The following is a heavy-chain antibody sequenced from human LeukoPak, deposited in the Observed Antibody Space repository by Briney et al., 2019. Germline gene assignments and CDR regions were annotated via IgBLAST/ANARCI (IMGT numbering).Heavy chain of an antibody. Sequence: PSETLSLTCSVSGDSISSTSYYWGWIRQPPGKGLEWIGEINHSGSTNYNPSLKSRVTISVDTSKNQFSLKLSSVTAADTAVYYCAREGGSGSSSAYDAFDIWGQGTMVTVSS. CDR1: GDSISSTSYY. V-gene: IGHV4-39*07. J-gene: IGHJ3*02. CDR2: INHSGST. CDR3: AREGGSGSSSAYDAFDI. D-gene: IGHD6-6*01.